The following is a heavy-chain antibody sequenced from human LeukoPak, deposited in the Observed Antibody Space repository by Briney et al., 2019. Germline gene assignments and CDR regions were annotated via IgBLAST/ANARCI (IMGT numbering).Heavy chain of an antibody. CDR3: ARDYYDILTGYYRGFPYFDY. CDR1: GYTFTSYD. V-gene: IGHV1-8*01. Sequence: GASVKVSCKASGYTFTSYDINWVRQATGQGLEWMGWMNPNSGNTGYAQKFQGRVTMTRDTSISTAYMELSSLRSEDTAVYYCARDYYDILTGYYRGFPYFDYWGQGTLVTVSS. CDR2: MNPNSGNT. D-gene: IGHD3-9*01. J-gene: IGHJ4*02.